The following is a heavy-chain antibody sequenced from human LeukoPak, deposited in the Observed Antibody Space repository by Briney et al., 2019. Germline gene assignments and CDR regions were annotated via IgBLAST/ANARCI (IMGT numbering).Heavy chain of an antibody. CDR3: ARVGRGYCSSTSCYLARRMVYYYMDV. D-gene: IGHD2-2*01. Sequence: SETLSLTCTVSGGSISSSSYYWGWIRQPPGKGLEWIGSIYYSGSTYYNPSLKSRVTISVDTSKNQFSLKPSSVTAADTAVYYCARVGRGYCSSTSCYLARRMVYYYMDVWGKGTTVTVSS. J-gene: IGHJ6*03. CDR1: GGSISSSSYY. V-gene: IGHV4-39*07. CDR2: IYYSGST.